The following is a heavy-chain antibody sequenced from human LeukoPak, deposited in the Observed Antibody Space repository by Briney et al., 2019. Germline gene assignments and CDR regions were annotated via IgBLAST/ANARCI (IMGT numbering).Heavy chain of an antibody. CDR2: IWYDGSNK. CDR1: GFTFSSYG. Sequence: PGGSLRLSCAASGFTFSSYGMHWVRQAPGKGLEWVAVIWYDGSNKYYADSVKGRFTISRDNSKNTLYLQMNSLRAEDTAAYYCARDTNSFGFDYWGQGTLVTVSS. CDR3: ARDTNSFGFDY. V-gene: IGHV3-33*01. D-gene: IGHD3-16*01. J-gene: IGHJ4*02.